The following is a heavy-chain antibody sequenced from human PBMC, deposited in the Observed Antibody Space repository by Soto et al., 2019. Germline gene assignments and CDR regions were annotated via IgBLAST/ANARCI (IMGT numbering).Heavy chain of an antibody. Sequence: GGSLRLSCAASGFTFSDYYMSWIRQAPGKGLEWVSYISSSGSTIYYADSVKGRFTISRDNAKNSLYLQMNSLRAEDTAVYYCARDPRHLKRIRGYSGYGYYFDYWGQGTLVTVSS. J-gene: IGHJ4*02. V-gene: IGHV3-11*04. CDR3: ARDPRHLKRIRGYSGYGYYFDY. CDR2: ISSSGSTI. CDR1: GFTFSDYY. D-gene: IGHD5-12*01.